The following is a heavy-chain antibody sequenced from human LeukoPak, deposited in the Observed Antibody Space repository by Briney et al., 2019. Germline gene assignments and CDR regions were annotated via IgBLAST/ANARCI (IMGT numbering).Heavy chain of an antibody. V-gene: IGHV1-2*06. CDR1: GYTFIDYY. J-gene: IGHJ4*02. D-gene: IGHD3-16*01. CDR3: ATLGEDKTDTPFDY. CDR2: INPSTGGT. Sequence: ASVKVSCTTSGYTFIDYYAHWIRQAPGQGLEWMGRINPSTGGTDFAQKFQGKVSMTRDTSISTAYMELSRLGSDDTAVYYCATLGEDKTDTPFDYWGQGTLVTVSS.